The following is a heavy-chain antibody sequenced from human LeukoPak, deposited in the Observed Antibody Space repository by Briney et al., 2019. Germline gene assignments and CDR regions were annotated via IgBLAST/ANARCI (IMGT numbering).Heavy chain of an antibody. J-gene: IGHJ3*02. D-gene: IGHD3-22*01. Sequence: SETLSLTCAVSGGSISSSSYYWDWIRQPPGKGLEWIGTIYYSGTTYYNPSLKSRVTISVDTSRNQFSLKLSSVTATDTAVYYCARMIGDDAFDIWGQGTMVTVSS. CDR2: IYYSGTT. V-gene: IGHV4-39*01. CDR3: ARMIGDDAFDI. CDR1: GGSISSSSYY.